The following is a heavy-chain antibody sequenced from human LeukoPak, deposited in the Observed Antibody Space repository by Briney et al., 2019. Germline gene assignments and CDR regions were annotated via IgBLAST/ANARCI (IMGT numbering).Heavy chain of an antibody. V-gene: IGHV3-11*06. Sequence: PGGSLRLSCAASGFTFSDYYMSWIRQAPGKGLEWVSSISSSSSYIYYADSVKGRFTISRDNAKNSLYLQMNSLRAEDTAVYYCARYSSGWAPYYYMDVWGKGTTVTVSS. CDR1: GFTFSDYY. CDR2: ISSSSSYI. CDR3: ARYSSGWAPYYYMDV. J-gene: IGHJ6*03. D-gene: IGHD6-19*01.